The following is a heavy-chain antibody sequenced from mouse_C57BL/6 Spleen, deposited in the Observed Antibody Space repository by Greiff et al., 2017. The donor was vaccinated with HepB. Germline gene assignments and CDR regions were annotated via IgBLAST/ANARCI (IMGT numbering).Heavy chain of an antibody. CDR2: IWSDGST. J-gene: IGHJ1*03. CDR1: GFSLTSYC. D-gene: IGHD1-1*01. Sequence: VNVVESGPGLVAPSQSLSITCTVSGFSLTSYCVHWVRQPPGKGLEWLVVIWSDGSTTYNSALKSRLSISKDNSKSQVFLKMNSLQTDDTAMYYCARHGPVDWYFDVWGTGTTVTVSS. CDR3: ARHGPVDWYFDV. V-gene: IGHV2-6-1*01.